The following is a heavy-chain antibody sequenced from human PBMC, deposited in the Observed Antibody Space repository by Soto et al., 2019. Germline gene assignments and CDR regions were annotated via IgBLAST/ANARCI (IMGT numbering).Heavy chain of an antibody. J-gene: IGHJ4*02. CDR1: GGSISSYY. Sequence: SETLSLTCTVSGGSISSYYWSWIRQPPGKGLEWIGYIYYSGSTNYNPSLKSRVTMTSDTSTSTVHMELGSLTSEDTAVYYCARGGGIVVVTAPYDHWGQGTLVTVS. CDR2: IYYSGST. CDR3: ARGGGIVVVTAPYDH. D-gene: IGHD2-21*02. V-gene: IGHV4-59*01.